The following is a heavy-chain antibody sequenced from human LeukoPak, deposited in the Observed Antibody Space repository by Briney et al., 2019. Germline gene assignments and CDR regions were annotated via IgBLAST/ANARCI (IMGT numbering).Heavy chain of an antibody. J-gene: IGHJ4*02. V-gene: IGHV3-23*01. CDR1: GLTFIDYA. Sequence: GGSLRLSCAASGLTFIDYAMSWVRQAPGEGLEWVSSISDNGVGTYYADSVKGRFIISRDNSKNMLYLQMDSVRADDSAIYYCAVDLAHGVPDYFDYWGQGTLVTVSS. CDR2: ISDNGVGT. D-gene: IGHD2-8*01. CDR3: AVDLAHGVPDYFDY.